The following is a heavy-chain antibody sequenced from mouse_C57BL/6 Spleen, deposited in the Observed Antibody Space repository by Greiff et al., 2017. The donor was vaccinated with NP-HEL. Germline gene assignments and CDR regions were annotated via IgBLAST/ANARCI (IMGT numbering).Heavy chain of an antibody. CDR2: IYPGDGDT. CDR1: GYAFSSSW. CDR3: AREGYRYFDV. J-gene: IGHJ1*03. Sequence: QVQLQQSGPELVKPGASVKISCKASGYAFSSSWMNWVKQRPGKGLEWIGRIYPGDGDTNYNGKFKGKATLTADKSSSTAYLQLSSLTSEDSAVYFCAREGYRYFDVWGTGTTVTVSS. V-gene: IGHV1-82*01.